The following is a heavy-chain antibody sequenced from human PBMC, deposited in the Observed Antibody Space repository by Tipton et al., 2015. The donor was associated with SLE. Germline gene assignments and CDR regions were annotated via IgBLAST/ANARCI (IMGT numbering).Heavy chain of an antibody. Sequence: TLSLTCSVSGVSISGYYCSWIRQPPGKGLEWVGFIYHNGATKYNPSLKNRLSISIDTTKNQFSLKLTSVTAADSAVYYCAKYASGTMFEYWGQGTLVTVSS. V-gene: IGHV4-59*01. J-gene: IGHJ4*02. CDR3: AKYASGTMFEY. D-gene: IGHD3-10*01. CDR2: IYHNGAT. CDR1: GVSISGYY.